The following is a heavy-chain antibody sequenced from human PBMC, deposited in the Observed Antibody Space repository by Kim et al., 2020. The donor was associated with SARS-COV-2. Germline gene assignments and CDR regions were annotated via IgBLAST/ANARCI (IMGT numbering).Heavy chain of an antibody. CDR3: GKNGRFSKDAFDM. D-gene: IGHD6-13*01. CDR2: INTNGRNT. CDR1: GFTFNSNA. J-gene: IGHJ3*02. Sequence: GGSLRLSCAASGFTFNSNAMSWVRQAPGKGLEWVSTINTNGRNTYYADSVKGRFSISRDNSKNTLFLQMNSLRAEDTGIYYCGKNGRFSKDAFDMWGQGTMVTVSS. V-gene: IGHV3-23*01.